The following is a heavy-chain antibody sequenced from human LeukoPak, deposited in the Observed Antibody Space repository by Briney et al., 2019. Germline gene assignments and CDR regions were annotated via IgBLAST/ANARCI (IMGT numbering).Heavy chain of an antibody. D-gene: IGHD3-22*01. J-gene: IGHJ5*02. Sequence: GGSLRLSCAASGFTFSSYEMNWVRQAPGRGLEWVSYISGSGVTMYYADSVKGRFTISRDDAKNSLYLQMNSLRVEDTAVYYCARDRYDSSGTHWFDPWGQGTLVTVSS. CDR1: GFTFSSYE. V-gene: IGHV3-48*03. CDR2: ISGSGVTM. CDR3: ARDRYDSSGTHWFDP.